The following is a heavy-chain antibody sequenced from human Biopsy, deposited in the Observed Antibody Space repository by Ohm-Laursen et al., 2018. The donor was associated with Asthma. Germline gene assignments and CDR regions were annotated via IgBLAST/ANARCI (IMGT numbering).Heavy chain of an antibody. J-gene: IGHJ3*02. Sequence: SETLSLTCTVSGASVSSASDYWSWIRQPPGKGLEWIGYIFDSGGTNYNPSLLGRVTISVDTSKNQFSLILYSVTPADTAVYYCARDKEYYYDSSGYYHHGGAYDIWGQGTMVNVSS. CDR3: ARDKEYYYDSSGYYHHGGAYDI. CDR1: GASVSSASDY. V-gene: IGHV4-61*01. D-gene: IGHD3-22*01. CDR2: IFDSGGT.